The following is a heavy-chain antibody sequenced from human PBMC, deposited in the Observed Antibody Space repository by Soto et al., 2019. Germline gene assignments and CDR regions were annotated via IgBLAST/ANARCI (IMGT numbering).Heavy chain of an antibody. Sequence: QVQLVQSGAEVKKPGASVKVSCKASGYTFISHGFSWVRQAPGQGLEWMGWISGKNGNTNYAQKFQGRVTLTTDTSTSTAYLELRSLRSDDTAVYYCARVSSSIVVVPDYGMDVWGQGTTVTVSS. CDR1: GYTFISHG. CDR3: ARVSSSIVVVPDYGMDV. V-gene: IGHV1-18*04. CDR2: ISGKNGNT. D-gene: IGHD2-2*01. J-gene: IGHJ6*02.